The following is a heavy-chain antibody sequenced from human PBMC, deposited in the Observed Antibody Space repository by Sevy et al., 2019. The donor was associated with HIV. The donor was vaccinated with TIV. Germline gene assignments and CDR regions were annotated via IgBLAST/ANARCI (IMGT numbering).Heavy chain of an antibody. CDR3: AKVLRIVEIPAAIDYYYGMDV. Sequence: GGSLRLSCAASGFTFSNYGMHWVRQAPGKGLEWVAFIRFDATIKYYRDSVKGRLAISSYNSKSTLYLQMNSLRAEDTTVYFCAKVLRIVEIPAAIDYYYGMDVWGQGTTVTGSS. CDR1: GFTFSNYG. CDR2: IRFDATIK. J-gene: IGHJ6*02. V-gene: IGHV3-30*02. D-gene: IGHD2-2*01.